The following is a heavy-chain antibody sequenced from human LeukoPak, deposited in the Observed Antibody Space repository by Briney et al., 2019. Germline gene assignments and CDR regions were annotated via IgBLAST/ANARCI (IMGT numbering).Heavy chain of an antibody. CDR3: ARDATMVRGVTDYYYYTDV. D-gene: IGHD3-10*01. CDR2: ISAYNGNT. Sequence: ASVKVSCKASGYTFTSYGISWVRQAPGQGLEWMGWISAYNGNTNYAQKLQGRVTMTTDTSTSTAYMELRSLRSADTAVYYCARDATMVRGVTDYYYYTDVWGKGTTVTISS. V-gene: IGHV1-18*01. J-gene: IGHJ6*03. CDR1: GYTFTSYG.